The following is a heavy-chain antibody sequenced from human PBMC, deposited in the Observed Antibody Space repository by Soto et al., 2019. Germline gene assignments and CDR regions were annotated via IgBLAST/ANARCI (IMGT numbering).Heavy chain of an antibody. V-gene: IGHV4-31*03. CDR3: ARVNYSGSGSYSNWFDY. Sequence: QVQLQESGPGLVKPSQTLSLTCTVSGGSISSGGYYWSWIRQHPGQGLEWIGNIYYSGSTYYNPSLKSRVSVSVDTSKNQFSLKLSSVTAADTAVYYCARVNYSGSGSYSNWFDYWGQGPLVTVSS. D-gene: IGHD3-10*01. J-gene: IGHJ4*02. CDR1: GGSISSGGYY. CDR2: IYYSGST.